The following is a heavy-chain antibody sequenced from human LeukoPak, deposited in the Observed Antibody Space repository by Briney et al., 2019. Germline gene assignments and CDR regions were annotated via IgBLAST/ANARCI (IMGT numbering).Heavy chain of an antibody. J-gene: IGHJ4*02. D-gene: IGHD2-15*01. CDR3: AKGGYCSGGSCYLGGFDY. CDR2: IRYDGSNK. Sequence: GGSLRLSCAASGFTFSSYGMHWVRQAPGKGLEWVAFIRYDGSNKYYADSVKGRFTISRDNSKNTLYLQMNSLRAEDTAVYYCAKGGYCSGGSCYLGGFDYWGQGTLVTVSS. CDR1: GFTFSSYG. V-gene: IGHV3-30*02.